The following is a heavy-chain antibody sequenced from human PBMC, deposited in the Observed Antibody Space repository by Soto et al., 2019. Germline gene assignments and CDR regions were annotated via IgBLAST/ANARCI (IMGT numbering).Heavy chain of an antibody. CDR3: TRRGTPIDY. V-gene: IGHV1-18*01. CDR2: ISAYNGNT. J-gene: IGHJ4*02. CDR1: GYTFTNFG. D-gene: IGHD1-7*01. Sequence: QVQLVQSGAEVKKPGASVKVSCKTSGYTFTNFGLSWVRQAPGQGLEWMGWISAYNGNTNYAQNFQGRVTMTTDTSTRTAYMEPRSPTSDETAVYYCTRRGTPIDYWGQGTLVTVSS.